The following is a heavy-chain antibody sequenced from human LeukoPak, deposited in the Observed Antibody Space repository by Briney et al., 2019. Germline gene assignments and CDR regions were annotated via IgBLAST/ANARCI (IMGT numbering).Heavy chain of an antibody. CDR2: ISYDGSNK. Sequence: PGGSLRLSCAASGFTFSSYAMHWVRQAPGKGLEWVAVISYDGSNKYYADSVKGRFTISRDNSKNTLYLQMNSLRAEDTAVYYCAKGSLRFLEWCPLDYWGQGTLVTVSS. J-gene: IGHJ4*02. D-gene: IGHD3-3*01. CDR1: GFTFSSYA. CDR3: AKGSLRFLEWCPLDY. V-gene: IGHV3-30-3*01.